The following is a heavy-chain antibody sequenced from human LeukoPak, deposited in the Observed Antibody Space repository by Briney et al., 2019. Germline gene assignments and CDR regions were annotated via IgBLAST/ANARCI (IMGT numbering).Heavy chain of an antibody. J-gene: IGHJ4*02. Sequence: GGSLRLSCAASGFTFSSYSMSYSSSTIYYADSVKGRFTISRDNGKNSLYLQMSSLRAEDTAVYYCARDRLHYGEYEKTFDYWGQGTLVTVSS. V-gene: IGHV3-48*01. D-gene: IGHD4-17*01. CDR1: GFTFSSYS. CDR2: YSSSTI. CDR3: ARDRLHYGEYEKTFDY.